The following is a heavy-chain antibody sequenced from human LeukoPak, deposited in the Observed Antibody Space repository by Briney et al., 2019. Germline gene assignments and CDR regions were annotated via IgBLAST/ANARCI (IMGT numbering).Heavy chain of an antibody. Sequence: GTLSLTCAVSGGPISSSNWWSWVRQPPGKGLEWVSYISSSGSTIYYADSVKGRFTISRDNAKNSLCLQMNSLRAEDTAVYHCAELGITMIGGVWGKGTTVTISS. V-gene: IGHV3-48*03. CDR3: AELGITMIGGV. CDR1: GGPISSSN. CDR2: ISSSGSTI. D-gene: IGHD3-10*02. J-gene: IGHJ6*04.